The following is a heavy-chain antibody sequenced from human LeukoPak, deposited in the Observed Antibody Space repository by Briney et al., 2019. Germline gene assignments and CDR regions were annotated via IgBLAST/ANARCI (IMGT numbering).Heavy chain of an antibody. CDR1: GFTFSSYA. V-gene: IGHV3-21*01. J-gene: IGHJ3*02. CDR3: ASDITMIVVYDAFDI. D-gene: IGHD3-22*01. CDR2: ISSSSSYI. Sequence: GGSLRLSCAASGFTFSSYAMSWVRQAPGKGLEWVSSISSSSSYIYYADSVKGRFTISRDNAKNSLYLQMNSLRAEDTAVYYCASDITMIVVYDAFDIWGQGTMVTVSS.